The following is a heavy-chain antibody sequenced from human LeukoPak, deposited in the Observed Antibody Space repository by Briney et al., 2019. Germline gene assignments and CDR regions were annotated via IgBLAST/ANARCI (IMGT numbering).Heavy chain of an antibody. Sequence: PSETLSLTCTVSGGSISNYYWTWTRQPPGKGLEWIGYIYYTGSTNYNPSLKSRVTISVDTSKNQFSLKLSSVTAADTAVYYCAKDGSFDSWGQGTLVTVSS. CDR1: GGSISNYY. CDR3: AKDGSFDS. D-gene: IGHD3-10*01. J-gene: IGHJ4*02. V-gene: IGHV4-59*01. CDR2: IYYTGST.